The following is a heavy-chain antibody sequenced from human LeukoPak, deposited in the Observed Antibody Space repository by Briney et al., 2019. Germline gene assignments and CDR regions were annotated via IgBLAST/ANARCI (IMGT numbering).Heavy chain of an antibody. CDR1: YA. J-gene: IGHJ4*02. CDR2: FTDSIGRT. V-gene: IGHV3-23*01. D-gene: IGHD6-13*01. Sequence: YAXXWVRQAXGKGLEWVSGFTDSIGRTYYADSVKGRFTISRDNSKNTLYLQMNSLRAEDTAVYYCAKTFGSSWYGLFDYWGQGTLVTVSS. CDR3: AKTFGSSWYGLFDY.